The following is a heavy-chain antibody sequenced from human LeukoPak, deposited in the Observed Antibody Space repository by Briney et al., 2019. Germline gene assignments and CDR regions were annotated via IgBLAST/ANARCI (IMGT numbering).Heavy chain of an antibody. V-gene: IGHV4-4*07. CDR3: ARGGKATVVTM. D-gene: IGHD4-23*01. Sequence: ETLSLTCTVSGGSINSYYWSWIRQPAGKGLEWIGRIYSSGSTNYNPSLKSRVSMSVDTSKNQFSLKLTSVTAADTAVYYCARGGKATVVTMWGQGILVTVSS. J-gene: IGHJ4*02. CDR2: IYSSGST. CDR1: GGSINSYY.